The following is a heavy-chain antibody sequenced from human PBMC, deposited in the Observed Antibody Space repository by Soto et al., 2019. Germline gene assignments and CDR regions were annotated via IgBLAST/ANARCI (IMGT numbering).Heavy chain of an antibody. J-gene: IGHJ4*02. CDR1: GGTFSSYT. CDR3: ARVIDGYNYFDY. Sequence: QVQLVQSGAEVKKPGSSVKVSCKASGGTFSSYTISWVRQAPGQGLEWMGRIIPILGIANYARKFQGRVTITADKSTSTAYMELSSLRSEDTAVYYCARVIDGYNYFDYWGQGTLVTVSS. D-gene: IGHD5-12*01. CDR2: IIPILGIA. V-gene: IGHV1-69*02.